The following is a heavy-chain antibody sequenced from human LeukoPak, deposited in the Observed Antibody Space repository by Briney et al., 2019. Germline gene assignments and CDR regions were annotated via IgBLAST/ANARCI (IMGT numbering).Heavy chain of an antibody. CDR1: GFTFSSDA. V-gene: IGHV3-23*01. J-gene: IGHJ1*01. CDR2: ISGSGGST. CDR3: AKGIFSGSYFMVF. Sequence: PGGSLRLSCAGSGFTFSSDAMSWVRQAPGKGLEWVSDISGSGGSTFYADYVKGRFTISRDNSRNTLYLQMNSLRAEDTAVYYCAKGIFSGSYFMVFWGQGTLVTVSS. D-gene: IGHD1-26*01.